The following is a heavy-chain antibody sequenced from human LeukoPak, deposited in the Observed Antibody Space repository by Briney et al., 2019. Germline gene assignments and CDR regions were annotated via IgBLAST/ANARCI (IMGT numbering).Heavy chain of an antibody. Sequence: QPGGSLRLSCAASGFTVSSNYMSWVRQAPGKGLEWVSVIYSGGSTYYADSVKGRFTISRDNSKNTLYLQMNSLRAEDTAVYYCARAPGGGYSYRVPDWWGQGTLVTVSS. CDR3: ARAPGGGYSYRVPDW. D-gene: IGHD5-18*01. J-gene: IGHJ4*02. V-gene: IGHV3-53*01. CDR2: IYSGGST. CDR1: GFTVSSNY.